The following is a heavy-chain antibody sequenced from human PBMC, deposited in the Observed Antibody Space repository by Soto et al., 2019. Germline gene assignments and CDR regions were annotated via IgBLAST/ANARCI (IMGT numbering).Heavy chain of an antibody. CDR3: AREGYYDSSGYSTVGYFDY. CDR2: IIPIFGTA. V-gene: IGHV1-69*13. CDR1: GGTFSSYA. J-gene: IGHJ4*02. D-gene: IGHD3-22*01. Sequence: SVKVSCKASGGTFSSYAISWVRQAPGQGPEWMGGIIPIFGTANYAQKFQGRVTITADESTSTAYMELSSLRSEDTAVYYCAREGYYDSSGYSTVGYFDYWGQGTLVTVSS.